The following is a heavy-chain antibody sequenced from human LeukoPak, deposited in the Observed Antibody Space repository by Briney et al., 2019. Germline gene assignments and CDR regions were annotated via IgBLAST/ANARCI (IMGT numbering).Heavy chain of an antibody. Sequence: GGSLRLSCAPSGFTFSDYHMNWIRQAPGKGLEWVSYISPGGDDIYFADSVKGRFIISRDNAKNSLYLQMNSLTAEDTAVYYCASGRDIAVAGPGGYFDYWGQGTLVTVSS. V-gene: IGHV3-11*01. D-gene: IGHD6-19*01. J-gene: IGHJ4*02. CDR1: GFTFSDYH. CDR2: ISPGGDDI. CDR3: ASGRDIAVAGPGGYFDY.